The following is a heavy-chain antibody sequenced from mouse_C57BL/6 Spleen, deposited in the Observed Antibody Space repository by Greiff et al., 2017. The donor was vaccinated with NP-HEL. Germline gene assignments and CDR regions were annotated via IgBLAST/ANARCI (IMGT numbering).Heavy chain of an antibody. CDR3: TGITTVVAKGFDY. D-gene: IGHD1-1*01. CDR1: GYTFTSYW. Sequence: VQLQQSGTVLARPGASVKMSCKTSGYTFTSYWMHWVKQRPGQGLEWIGAIYPGNSDTSYNQKFKGKAKLTAVTSASTAYMELSSLTDEDSAVYYCTGITTVVAKGFDYWGQGTTLTVSS. CDR2: IYPGNSDT. V-gene: IGHV1-5*01. J-gene: IGHJ2*01.